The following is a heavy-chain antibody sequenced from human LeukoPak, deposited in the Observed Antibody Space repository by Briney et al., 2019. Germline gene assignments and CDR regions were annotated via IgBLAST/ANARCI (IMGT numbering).Heavy chain of an antibody. CDR1: GFTFSSYG. J-gene: IGHJ3*02. Sequence: GGSLRLSCAASGFTFSSYGMHWVRQAPGKGLEWVAVIWYDGSDKYYTDSVKGRVTISRDNSKNTLYLQMNSLRAEDTAIYYCARAGDAFDIWGQGTMVTVSS. CDR2: IWYDGSDK. CDR3: ARAGDAFDI. V-gene: IGHV3-33*01.